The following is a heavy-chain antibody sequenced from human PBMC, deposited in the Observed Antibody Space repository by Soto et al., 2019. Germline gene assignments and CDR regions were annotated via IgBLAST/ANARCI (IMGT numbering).Heavy chain of an antibody. J-gene: IGHJ4*02. D-gene: IGHD6-19*01. CDR1: GYTFTSYG. Sequence: QVQLVQSGAEVKKPGASVKVSCKASGYTFTSYGISWVRQAPGQGLEWMGWISAYNGNKNYAQKLQGRFTMTTDTSTSTAYMELRSLRSDDTAVYYCARSHSSGWYFEGDYFDYWGQGTLVTVSS. V-gene: IGHV1-18*01. CDR3: ARSHSSGWYFEGDYFDY. CDR2: ISAYNGNK.